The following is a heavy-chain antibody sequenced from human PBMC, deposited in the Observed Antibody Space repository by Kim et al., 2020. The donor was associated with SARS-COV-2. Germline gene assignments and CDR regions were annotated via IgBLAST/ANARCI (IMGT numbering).Heavy chain of an antibody. J-gene: IGHJ4*02. CDR3: ATDSTVVPAFDY. V-gene: IGHV1-24*01. D-gene: IGHD2-2*01. Sequence: IYAQKFHGRVAITEDTSTDTAYMELSSLRSEDTAVYYCATDSTVVPAFDYWGQGTLVTVSS.